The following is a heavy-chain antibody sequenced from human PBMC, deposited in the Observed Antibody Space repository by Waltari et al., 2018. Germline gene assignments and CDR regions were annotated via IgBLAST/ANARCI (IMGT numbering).Heavy chain of an antibody. CDR3: ARGAAAGTTVDY. J-gene: IGHJ4*02. V-gene: IGHV3-74*01. D-gene: IGHD6-13*01. CDR2: INSEGSLL. CDR1: GFTFNTYW. Sequence: EVQLVESGGGLVRPGGSLRLSCAASGFTFNTYWMHWVRPAPGKGLWLVERINSEGSLLSEAASVKGRFTISRDNAKNSLYLQMNSLRAEDTAVYYCARGAAAGTTVDYWGQGTLVTVSS.